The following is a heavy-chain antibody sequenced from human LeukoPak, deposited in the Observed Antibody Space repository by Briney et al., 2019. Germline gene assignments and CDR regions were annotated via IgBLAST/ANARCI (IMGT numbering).Heavy chain of an antibody. CDR1: GFTFSSYA. D-gene: IGHD6-19*01. J-gene: IGHJ4*02. V-gene: IGHV3-30*04. CDR2: ISYDGSNK. CDR3: ARGGIAVAGTGNYYFDY. Sequence: GGSLRLSCAASGFTFSSYAVHWVRQAPGKGLEWVAVISYDGSNKYYADSVKGRFTISRDNSKNTLYLQMNSLGAEDTAVYYCARGGIAVAGTGNYYFDYWGQGTLVTVSS.